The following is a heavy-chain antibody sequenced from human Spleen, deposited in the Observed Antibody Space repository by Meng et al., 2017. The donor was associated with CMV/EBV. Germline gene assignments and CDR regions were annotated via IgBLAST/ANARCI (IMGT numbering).Heavy chain of an antibody. Sequence: GGSLRLSCAASGFTFSDFYVSWIRQAPGKGLVWLSRIYSDGISTRYADFVKGRFTISRDNTNNTLYLQMNGLRVEDTAVYYCAREPGRGSFDMWGQGTMVTVSS. CDR3: AREPGRGSFDM. CDR1: GFTFSDFY. CDR2: IYSDGIST. D-gene: IGHD3-10*01. V-gene: IGHV3-74*01. J-gene: IGHJ3*02.